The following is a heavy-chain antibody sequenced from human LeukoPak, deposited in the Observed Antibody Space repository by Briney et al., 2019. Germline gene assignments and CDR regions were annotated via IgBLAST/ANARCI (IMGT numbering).Heavy chain of an antibody. D-gene: IGHD1-1*01. V-gene: IGHV3-11*01. Sequence: GGSLRLSCAASGFTLSDYYMSWIRQAPGKGLEWVSYISSSGSTIYYADSVKGRLTISRDNAKNSLYLQMNSLRAEDTAVYYCATQGTTLYGMDVWGQGTTVTVSS. J-gene: IGHJ6*02. CDR1: GFTLSDYY. CDR3: ATQGTTLYGMDV. CDR2: ISSSGSTI.